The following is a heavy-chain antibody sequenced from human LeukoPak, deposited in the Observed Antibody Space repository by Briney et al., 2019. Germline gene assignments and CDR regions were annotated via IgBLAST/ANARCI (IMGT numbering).Heavy chain of an antibody. D-gene: IGHD3-9*01. V-gene: IGHV3-23*01. CDR2: ISGSGGRT. Sequence: GGSLRLSCAASGFTFSSYAMSWVRQAPGKGLEWVSAISGSGGRTYYADSVKGRFTISRDNSKNTLYLQMNSLRAEDTAVYYCAKGDYDILTGYSDYWGQGTLVTVSS. J-gene: IGHJ4*02. CDR1: GFTFSSYA. CDR3: AKGDYDILTGYSDY.